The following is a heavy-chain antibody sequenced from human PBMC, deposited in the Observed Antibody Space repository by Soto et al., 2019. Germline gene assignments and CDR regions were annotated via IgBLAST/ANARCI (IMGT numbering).Heavy chain of an antibody. CDR3: ARAYYDILTGYFDY. V-gene: IGHV4-39*01. CDR2: IYYSGST. CDR1: GGSISSSSYY. Sequence: SEALSLTCTVSGGSISSSSYYWGWIRQPPGKGLEWIGSIYYSGSTYYNPSLKSRVTISVDTSKNQFSLKLSSVTAADTAVYYCARAYYDILTGYFDYWGQGTLVTVSS. D-gene: IGHD3-9*01. J-gene: IGHJ4*02.